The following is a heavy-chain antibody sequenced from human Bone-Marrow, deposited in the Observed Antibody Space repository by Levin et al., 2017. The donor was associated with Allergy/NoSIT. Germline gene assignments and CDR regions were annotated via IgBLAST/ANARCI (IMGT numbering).Heavy chain of an antibody. CDR2: INEYGTRT. Sequence: GGSLRLSCGASGFSSTNYWMNWVRQAPGKGLEWVVNINEYGTRTNYVDSVKGRFSISRDDAKNSVSLQLSSLRADDTAVYYCARGSDVVRGHEDLYKLDVWGRGTTVIVSS. CDR1: GFSSTNYW. J-gene: IGHJ6*02. V-gene: IGHV3-7*01. D-gene: IGHD3-10*01. CDR3: ARGSDVVRGHEDLYKLDV.